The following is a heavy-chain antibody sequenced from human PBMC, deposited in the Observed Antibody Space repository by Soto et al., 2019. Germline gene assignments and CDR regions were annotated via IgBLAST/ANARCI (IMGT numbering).Heavy chain of an antibody. CDR2: INWNSGNI. J-gene: IGHJ3*02. V-gene: IGHV3-9*01. CDR3: VKELGTDFGDFGTPFAT. Sequence: EVQLVEFGGGLVQPGRSLRLSCAASGFKFDDYVMHWVRQGPGKGLEWVSGINWNSGNIAYADSVKGRFTISRDNAKKSLYLQMSSLRAEDTAVYYCVKELGTDFGDFGTPFATWGPGTTVAVSS. CDR1: GFKFDDYV. D-gene: IGHD3-10*01.